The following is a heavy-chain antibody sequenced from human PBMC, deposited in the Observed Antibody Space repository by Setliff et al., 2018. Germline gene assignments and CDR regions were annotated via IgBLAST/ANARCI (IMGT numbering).Heavy chain of an antibody. CDR2: ISYDGGHK. CDR3: AKEYYYDSSGLDY. V-gene: IGHV3-30*18. D-gene: IGHD3-22*01. CDR1: GFTFSSHG. J-gene: IGHJ4*02. Sequence: PGGSLRLSCAASGFTFSSHGMHWVRQAPGKGLEWVSFISYDGGHKYYVDSVKGRFTISRDNSKNTLYLQMSSLRAEDTAVYYCAKEYYYDSSGLDYWGQGTLVTVS.